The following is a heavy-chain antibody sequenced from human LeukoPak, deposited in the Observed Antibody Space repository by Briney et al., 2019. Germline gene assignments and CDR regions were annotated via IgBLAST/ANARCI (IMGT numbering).Heavy chain of an antibody. V-gene: IGHV3-30-3*01. CDR1: GFTFSSYA. Sequence: PGRSLRLSCAASGFTFSSYAMHWVRQAPGKGLEWVAVISYDGSNKYYADSVKGRFTISRDNSKNTLYLQMNSLRAEDTAVYYCARGVQSILLIVVVVAATYYFDYWGQGTLVTVSS. D-gene: IGHD2-15*01. CDR3: ARGVQSILLIVVVVAATYYFDY. J-gene: IGHJ4*02. CDR2: ISYDGSNK.